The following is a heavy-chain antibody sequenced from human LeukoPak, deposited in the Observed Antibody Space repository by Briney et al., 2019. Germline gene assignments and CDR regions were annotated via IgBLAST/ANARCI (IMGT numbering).Heavy chain of an antibody. Sequence: TGGSLRLSCAASGFTFSSYGMRWVRQAPGKGLEWVAVISYDGSNKYYADSVKGRFTISRDNSKNTLYLQMNSLRAEDTAVYYCAKGEAVAGTVNNWGQGTLVTVSS. D-gene: IGHD6-19*01. J-gene: IGHJ4*02. CDR1: GFTFSSYG. CDR2: ISYDGSNK. CDR3: AKGEAVAGTVNN. V-gene: IGHV3-30*18.